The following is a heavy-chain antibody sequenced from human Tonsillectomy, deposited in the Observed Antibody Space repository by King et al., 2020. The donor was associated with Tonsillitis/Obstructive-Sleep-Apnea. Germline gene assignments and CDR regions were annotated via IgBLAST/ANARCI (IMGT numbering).Heavy chain of an antibody. V-gene: IGHV4-61*01. CDR3: ARTTPYCSGGSCYGWFDP. Sequence: QPQESGPGLVKPSETLSLTCTVSGGSVSSGSYYWSWIRQPPGKGLEWIGYIYYSGSTNYNPSLKSRVTISVDTSKNQFSLKLSSVTAADTAVYYCARTTPYCSGGSCYGWFDPWGQGTLVTVSS. J-gene: IGHJ5*02. CDR2: IYYSGST. D-gene: IGHD2-15*01. CDR1: GGSVSSGSYY.